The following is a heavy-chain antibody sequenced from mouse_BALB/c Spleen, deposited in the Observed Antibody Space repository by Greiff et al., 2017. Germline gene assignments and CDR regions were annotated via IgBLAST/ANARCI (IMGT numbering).Heavy chain of an antibody. J-gene: IGHJ3*01. CDR2: INPYNDGT. CDR3: ANPAWFAY. V-gene: IGHV1-14*01. CDR1: GYSFTGYY. Sequence: EVQLQQSGPELVKTGASVKISCKASGYSFTGYYMHWVKQSHGKSLEWIGYINPYNDGTKYNEKFKGKATLTSDKSSSTAYMELSSLTSEDSAVYYCANPAWFAYWGQGTLVTVSA.